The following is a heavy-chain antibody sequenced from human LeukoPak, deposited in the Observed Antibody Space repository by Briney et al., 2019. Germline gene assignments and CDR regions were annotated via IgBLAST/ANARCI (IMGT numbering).Heavy chain of an antibody. CDR1: GYTFTGYY. Sequence: VASVKVSCTASGYTFTGYYMHWVRQAPGQGLEWMGWINPNSGGTNYAQKFQGRVTMTRDTSISTAYMELSRLRSDDTAVYYCARDRARYYYYMDVWGKGTTVTVSS. CDR3: ARDRARYYYYMDV. CDR2: INPNSGGT. V-gene: IGHV1-2*02. J-gene: IGHJ6*03.